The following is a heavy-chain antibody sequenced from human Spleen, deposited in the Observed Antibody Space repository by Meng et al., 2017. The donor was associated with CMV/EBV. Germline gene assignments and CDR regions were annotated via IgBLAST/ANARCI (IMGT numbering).Heavy chain of an antibody. D-gene: IGHD2-2*01. Sequence: GESLKISCAASGFTFSSYWMSWVRQAPGKGLEWVANIKQDGSEKYYVDSVKGRFTISRDNAKNSLYLQMNSLRAEDTAVYYCARSIVVVPAAQHYYYYGMDVWGQGTTVTVSS. CDR2: IKQDGSEK. V-gene: IGHV3-7*01. CDR3: ARSIVVVPAAQHYYYYGMDV. J-gene: IGHJ6*02. CDR1: GFTFSSYW.